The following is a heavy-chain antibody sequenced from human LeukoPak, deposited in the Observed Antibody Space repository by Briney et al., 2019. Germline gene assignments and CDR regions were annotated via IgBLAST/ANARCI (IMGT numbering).Heavy chain of an antibody. CDR1: GYTFTSNY. J-gene: IGHJ4*02. Sequence: ASVKVSCTASGYTFTSNYIHWVRQAPGQGLEWMGMIYPRDGSTSYAQKFQGRVTVTRDTSTSTVHMELSGLRSEDTAVYYCARDQEGFDYWGQGTLVTVTS. CDR3: ARDQEGFDY. CDR2: IYPRDGST. V-gene: IGHV1-46*01.